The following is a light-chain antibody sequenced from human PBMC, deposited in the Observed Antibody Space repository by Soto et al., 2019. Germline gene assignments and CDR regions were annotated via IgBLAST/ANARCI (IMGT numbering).Light chain of an antibody. CDR1: QSLLYSDGKTY. Sequence: DIVMTQTPLSLSVTPGHPASISFNSSQSLLYSDGKTYLFWYLQRPGQPPQLLIYEVSNRFSGVPDRFSGSGSGTEFTPQISRVEAADVGVYYCMQSIQLPLTFGQGTRLEIK. V-gene: IGKV2D-29*01. CDR3: MQSIQLPLT. J-gene: IGKJ5*01. CDR2: EVS.